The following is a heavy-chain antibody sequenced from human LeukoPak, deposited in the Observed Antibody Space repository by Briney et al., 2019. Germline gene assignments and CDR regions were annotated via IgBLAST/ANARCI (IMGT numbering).Heavy chain of an antibody. CDR3: ARQLGYCSSTSCYADKVDY. Sequence: KSSETLSLTYTVSGGSISRSSYYWGWIRQPPGKGLEWIGSIYYSGSTYYNPSLKSRVTISVDTSKNQFSLKLSSVTAADTAVYYCARQLGYCSSTSCYADKVDYWGQGTLVTVSS. J-gene: IGHJ4*02. CDR1: GGSISRSSYY. D-gene: IGHD2-2*01. CDR2: IYYSGST. V-gene: IGHV4-39*01.